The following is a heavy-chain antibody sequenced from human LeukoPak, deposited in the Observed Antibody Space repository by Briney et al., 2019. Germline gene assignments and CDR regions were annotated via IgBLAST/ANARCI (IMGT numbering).Heavy chain of an antibody. CDR2: THYSGTT. CDR1: GGSISSRSYY. D-gene: IGHD4-17*01. J-gene: IGHJ3*02. Sequence: PSETLSLTCTVSGGSISSRSYYWGWIRQPPGKGLEWIGSTHYSGTTYYNPSLDSRVTILVDTSKNQFSLKLSSVTAADTAVYYCARTRTVTMPYDAFDIWGQGTMVTVSS. CDR3: ARTRTVTMPYDAFDI. V-gene: IGHV4-39*07.